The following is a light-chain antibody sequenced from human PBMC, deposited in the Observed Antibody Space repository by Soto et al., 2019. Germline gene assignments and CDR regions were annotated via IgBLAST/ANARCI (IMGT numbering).Light chain of an antibody. J-gene: IGKJ1*01. CDR2: GTS. CDR3: HQYGGSPTWT. V-gene: IGKV3-20*01. Sequence: EIVLTQSPGTLSLSPGERATLSCRASQTVSSSYLAWYQQKPGQAPRLLMYGTSTRATGIPDRFSGGGSGTDFSLTISRLEPEDFAVYYCHQYGGSPTWTFGQGTKVENK. CDR1: QTVSSSY.